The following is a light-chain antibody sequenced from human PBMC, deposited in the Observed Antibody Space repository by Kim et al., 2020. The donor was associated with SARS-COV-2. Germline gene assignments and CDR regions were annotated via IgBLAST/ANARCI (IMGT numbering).Light chain of an antibody. CDR2: DVS. J-gene: IGKJ5*01. Sequence: SPGERATLPCRASQHVGINLAWYQQTPGQAPRLLVYDVSTRATGIPDRFSGSQSGTDFTLTISRLEPEDFAVYYCRQYTHSPITFGQGTRLEIK. CDR1: QHVGIN. CDR3: RQYTHSPIT. V-gene: IGKV3-20*01.